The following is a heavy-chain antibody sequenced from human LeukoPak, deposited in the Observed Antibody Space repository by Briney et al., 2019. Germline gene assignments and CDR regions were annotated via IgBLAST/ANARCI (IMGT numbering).Heavy chain of an antibody. Sequence: ASVKVSCKASGGTFSSYAISWVRQAPGQGLEWMGGIIPIFGTANYAQKFQGRVTITTDESTSTAYMELRSLRSDDTAVYYCARGGSTIDSSGYYPIPFDYWGQGTLVTVSS. V-gene: IGHV1-69*05. CDR3: ARGGSTIDSSGYYPIPFDY. CDR1: GGTFSSYA. J-gene: IGHJ4*02. D-gene: IGHD3-22*01. CDR2: IIPIFGTA.